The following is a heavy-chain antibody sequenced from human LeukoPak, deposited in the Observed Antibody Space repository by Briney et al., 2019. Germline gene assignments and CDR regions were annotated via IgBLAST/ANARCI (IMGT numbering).Heavy chain of an antibody. CDR3: ATPYDILTDDAFDI. D-gene: IGHD3-9*01. CDR1: GGSISSSSYY. J-gene: IGHJ3*02. Sequence: SETLSLTCTVSGGSISSSSYYWGWIRQPPGKGLEWIGSIYYSGSTYYNPSLKSRVTISVDTSKNQFSLKLSSVTAADTAVYYCATPYDILTDDAFDIWGQGTMVTDSS. V-gene: IGHV4-39*01. CDR2: IYYSGST.